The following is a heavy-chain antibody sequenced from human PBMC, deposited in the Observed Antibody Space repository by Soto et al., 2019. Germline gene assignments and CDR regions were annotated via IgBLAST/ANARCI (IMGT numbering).Heavy chain of an antibody. J-gene: IGHJ5*02. CDR3: ARDPITHDYYGSGSLGWFDP. D-gene: IGHD3-10*01. Sequence: ASVKVSCKASGYTFTSYGISWVRQAPGQGLEWMGWISAYNGNTNYAQKLQGRVTMTTDTSTSTAYMELRSLRSDDTAVYYCARDPITHDYYGSGSLGWFDPWGQGTLVTVSS. CDR1: GYTFTSYG. V-gene: IGHV1-18*01. CDR2: ISAYNGNT.